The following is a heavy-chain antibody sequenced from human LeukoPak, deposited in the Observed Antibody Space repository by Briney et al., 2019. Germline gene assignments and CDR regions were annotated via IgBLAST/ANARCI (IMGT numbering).Heavy chain of an antibody. D-gene: IGHD3-3*01. V-gene: IGHV4-39*01. Sequence: SETLSLTCTVSGGSISSSSYYWGWIRQPPGKGPEWIGSIYYSGSTYYNPSLKSRVTISVDTSKNQFSLKLSSVTAADTAVYYCASYDFWSGPTHPRFDYWGQGTLVTVSS. J-gene: IGHJ4*02. CDR1: GGSISSSSYY. CDR2: IYYSGST. CDR3: ASYDFWSGPTHPRFDY.